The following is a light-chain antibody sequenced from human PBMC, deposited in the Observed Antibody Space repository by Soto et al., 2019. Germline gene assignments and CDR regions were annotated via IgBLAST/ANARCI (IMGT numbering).Light chain of an antibody. Sequence: IVLTQSPGTMSLSPGERATLSCRASQSVSSSYLAWYQQKPGQAPRLLIYGASSRATGIPDRFSGSGSRTDFTLTISRLEPEDFAVYYCQQYGSSPLYTFGQGTKLEIK. CDR2: GAS. CDR1: QSVSSSY. CDR3: QQYGSSPLYT. V-gene: IGKV3-20*01. J-gene: IGKJ2*01.